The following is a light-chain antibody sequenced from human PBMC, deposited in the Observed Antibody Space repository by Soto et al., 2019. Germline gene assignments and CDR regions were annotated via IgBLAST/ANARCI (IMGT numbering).Light chain of an antibody. J-gene: IGLJ2*01. CDR2: GNS. Sequence: QSVLTQPPSVSGAPGQRVTISCTGSSSNIGAGYDVHWYQQLPGTAPKLLIYGNSNRPSGVPDRFSGSKSGTSASLAITGLGAEDEADYYCQSYDSSLSGFVVFGGGPQLPAL. V-gene: IGLV1-40*01. CDR1: SSNIGAGYD. CDR3: QSYDSSLSGFVV.